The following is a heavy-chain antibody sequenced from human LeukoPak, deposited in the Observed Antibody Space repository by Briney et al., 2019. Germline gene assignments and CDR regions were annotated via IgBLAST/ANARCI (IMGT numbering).Heavy chain of an antibody. V-gene: IGHV2-70*11. D-gene: IGHD6-19*01. CDR2: IDWDDDK. CDR3: ARSSGLLGYFDY. Sequence: SGPALVNPTSTLTLTCTFSGFSLRTSGMCVSWIRQPPAKALEWLARIDWDDDKYYSTSLKTRLTISKDTSKNQVVLTMTNMDPVDTATYYCARSSGLLGYFDYWGQGTLVTVSS. CDR1: GFSLRTSGMC. J-gene: IGHJ4*02.